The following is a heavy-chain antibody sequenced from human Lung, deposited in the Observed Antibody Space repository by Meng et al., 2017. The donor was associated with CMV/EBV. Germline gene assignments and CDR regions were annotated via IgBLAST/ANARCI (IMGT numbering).Heavy chain of an antibody. CDR2: MNTNSGNT. V-gene: IGHV1-8*01. CDR3: ARTRIEVESDGTEIKYFNYGMDV. D-gene: IGHD2-2*01. Sequence: ASVKVSCKASGYTFTTYDINWVRQAPGQGPEWLGWMNTNSGNTGYAKKFQGRVTFTRVTSTTTAYMELSRLTSEDTAIYYCARTRIEVESDGTEIKYFNYGMDVWGQGTXVTVSS. CDR1: GYTFTTYD. J-gene: IGHJ6*02.